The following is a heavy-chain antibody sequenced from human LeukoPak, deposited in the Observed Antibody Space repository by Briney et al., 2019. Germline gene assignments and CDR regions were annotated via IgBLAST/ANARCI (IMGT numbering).Heavy chain of an antibody. V-gene: IGHV3-74*01. Sequence: GGSLRLSCVASGFTLGNYWMHWVRQAPGKGLVWVSHINTDGSSTNYADSVKGRFTISRDNARNTLYLQMNSVRVEDTGVYYCARDLTHCSGGRCHTSPNDCWGQGTQVTVSS. J-gene: IGHJ4*02. CDR2: INTDGSST. D-gene: IGHD2-15*01. CDR3: ARDLTHCSGGRCHTSPNDC. CDR1: GFTLGNYW.